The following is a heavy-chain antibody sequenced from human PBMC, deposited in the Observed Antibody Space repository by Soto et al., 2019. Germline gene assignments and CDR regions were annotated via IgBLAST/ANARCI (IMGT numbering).Heavy chain of an antibody. CDR1: GFNFSNYG. CDR3: ASSDCTSTSCYVVWFDP. Sequence: EVQVVESGGGLVKPGGSLRLSCAASGFNFSNYGMNWVRQAPGKGLEWVSSISSSRSYISYADSVKGRFTISRDNAKNSVYLQMNSLRAEDTAVSYCASSDCTSTSCYVVWFDPWGQGTLVTVSS. J-gene: IGHJ5*02. V-gene: IGHV3-21*01. D-gene: IGHD2-2*01. CDR2: ISSSRSYI.